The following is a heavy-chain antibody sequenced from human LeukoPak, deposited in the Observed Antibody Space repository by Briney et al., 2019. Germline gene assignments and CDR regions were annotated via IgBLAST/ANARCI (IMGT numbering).Heavy chain of an antibody. CDR2: ISWDGGST. D-gene: IGHD6-13*01. J-gene: IGHJ4*02. Sequence: PGGSLRLSCAASGFTFDDYAMHWVRQAPGKGLEWVSLISWDGGSTYYGDSVKGRFTISRDNSKNSLYLQMNSLRAEDTALYYCAKDATGIRSSWYHTYYFDYWGQGTLVTVSS. CDR3: AKDATGIRSSWYHTYYFDY. CDR1: GFTFDDYA. V-gene: IGHV3-43D*03.